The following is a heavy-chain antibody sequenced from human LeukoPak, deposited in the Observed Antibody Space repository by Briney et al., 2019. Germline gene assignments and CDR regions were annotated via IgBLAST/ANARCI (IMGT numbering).Heavy chain of an antibody. D-gene: IGHD3-10*01. V-gene: IGHV3-23*01. CDR3: AKGGGGFYGSGSSSDY. J-gene: IGHJ4*02. CDR2: ISGSGGST. CDR1: GFTFSSYG. Sequence: GGSLRLSCAASGFTFSSYGMMWVRQIPGKGLEWVSAISGSGGSTYYTDSVKGRFTISRDNSKNTLYLQMNSLRAEDAAVYYCAKGGGGFYGSGSSSDYWGQGTLVTVSS.